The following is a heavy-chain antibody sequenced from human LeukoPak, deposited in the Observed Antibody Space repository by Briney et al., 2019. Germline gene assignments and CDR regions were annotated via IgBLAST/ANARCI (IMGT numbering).Heavy chain of an antibody. CDR1: GGSISGYY. D-gene: IGHD4-23*01. Sequence: PSETLSLTCTVSGGSISGYYWTWIRQPAGKGLEWIGRIYISVNTNYNPSLESRITMSVDTSKNQFSLKLSSVTAADTAIYYCARERRLLRGDAFDIWGQGTRVTVSS. CDR2: IYISVNT. V-gene: IGHV4-4*07. J-gene: IGHJ3*02. CDR3: ARERRLLRGDAFDI.